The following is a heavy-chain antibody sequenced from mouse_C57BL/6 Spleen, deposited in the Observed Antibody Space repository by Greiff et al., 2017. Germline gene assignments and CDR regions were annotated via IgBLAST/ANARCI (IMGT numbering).Heavy chain of an antibody. Sequence: VKLMESGPELVKPGASVKISCKASGYAFSSSWMNWVKQRPGKGLEWIGRIYPGDGDTNYNGKFKGKATLTADKSSSTAYMQLSSLTSEDSAVYFCAKSSWFAYWGQGTLVTVSA. J-gene: IGHJ3*01. CDR1: GYAFSSSW. CDR3: AKSSWFAY. V-gene: IGHV1-82*01. D-gene: IGHD6-2*01. CDR2: IYPGDGDT.